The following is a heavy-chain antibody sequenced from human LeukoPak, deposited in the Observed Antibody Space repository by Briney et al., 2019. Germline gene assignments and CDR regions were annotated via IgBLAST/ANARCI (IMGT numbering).Heavy chain of an antibody. CDR3: ASLGESSDYYWHFQH. CDR2: IHTSGST. CDR1: GGSISSGSYY. D-gene: IGHD3-22*01. Sequence: QPSETLSLTCTVSGGSISSGSYYWNWIRQPAGKGLEWIGRIHTSGSTIYNPSLKSRVTFSVDTSKNQFSLKLSSVTAADTAVYYCASLGESSDYYWHFQHWGQGTLITVSS. V-gene: IGHV4-61*02. J-gene: IGHJ1*01.